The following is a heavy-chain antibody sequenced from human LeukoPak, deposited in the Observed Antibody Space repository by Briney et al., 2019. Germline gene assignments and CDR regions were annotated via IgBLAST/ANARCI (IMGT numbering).Heavy chain of an antibody. V-gene: IGHV4-59*08. CDR2: ITYSGST. Sequence: PSETLSLTCTVSGGSISGYYWSWIRQPPGKGLEWIDYITYSGSTNYNPSLKSRVTMSVDTSKNQFSLRLSSVTAADTAVYYCARHGSGYSFGCWGQGILVTVSS. J-gene: IGHJ4*02. D-gene: IGHD6-25*01. CDR3: ARHGSGYSFGC. CDR1: GGSISGYY.